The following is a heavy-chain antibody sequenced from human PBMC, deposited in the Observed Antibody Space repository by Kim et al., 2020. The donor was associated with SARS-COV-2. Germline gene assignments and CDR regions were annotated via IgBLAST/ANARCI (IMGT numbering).Heavy chain of an antibody. J-gene: IGHJ6*02. V-gene: IGHV4-31*03. Sequence: SETLSLTCTVSGGSISSGGYYWSWIRQHPGKGLEWIGYIYYSGSTYYNPSLKSRVTISVDTSKNQFSLKLSSVTAADTAVYYCARGYGSGSPYGMDFWGQGTTVTVSS. D-gene: IGHD3-10*01. CDR3: ARGYGSGSPYGMDF. CDR1: GGSISSGGYY. CDR2: IYYSGST.